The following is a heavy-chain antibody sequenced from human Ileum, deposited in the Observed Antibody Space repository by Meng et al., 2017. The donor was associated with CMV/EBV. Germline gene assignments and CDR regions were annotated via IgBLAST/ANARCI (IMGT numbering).Heavy chain of an antibody. Sequence: LSCADSGITFSSAALHGVRQAPGKGLEWVAVISYDGSDKYYADSVKGRFTIARDNSKSTLYLQMSSLRAEDTALYYCARGGEGYGLDYWGQGTLVTVSS. J-gene: IGHJ4*02. D-gene: IGHD3-10*01. CDR1: GITFSSAA. V-gene: IGHV3-30*04. CDR3: ARGGEGYGLDY. CDR2: ISYDGSDK.